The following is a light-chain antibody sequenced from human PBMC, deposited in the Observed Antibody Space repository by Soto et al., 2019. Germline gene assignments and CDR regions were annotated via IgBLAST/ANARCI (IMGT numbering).Light chain of an antibody. CDR1: QDINSW. CDR3: QQYNSYSRT. Sequence: DIQMTQSPSSVSASVGDRVTITCRASQDINSWLTWYQQKPGKAPKVLIYIASRLQPCVPSRFSGRGSGTDFSLTTINLPPEDFATYFCQQYNSYSRTFGQGTKVEIK. CDR2: IAS. J-gene: IGKJ1*01. V-gene: IGKV1-12*01.